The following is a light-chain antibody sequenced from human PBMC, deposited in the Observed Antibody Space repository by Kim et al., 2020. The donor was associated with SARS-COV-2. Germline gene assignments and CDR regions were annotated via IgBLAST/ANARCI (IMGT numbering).Light chain of an antibody. J-gene: IGKJ4*01. CDR1: QSVSGSY. CDR3: QQYGSS. CDR2: GAS. V-gene: IGKV3-20*01. Sequence: EIVLTQSPGTLSLSPGERATLSCRASQSVSGSYLAWYQQKPGQAPRLLIYGASSRATGIPDRFSGSGSGTDFTLTISRLEPEDFAVYYCQQYGSSFGGGTKVDIK.